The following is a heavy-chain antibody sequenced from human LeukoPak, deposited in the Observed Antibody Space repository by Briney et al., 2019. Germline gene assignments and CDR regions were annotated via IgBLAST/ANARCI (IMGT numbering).Heavy chain of an antibody. D-gene: IGHD3-10*01. J-gene: IGHJ4*02. CDR3: ARGRGSYCDY. V-gene: IGHV4-39*01. Sequence: SETLSLTRTVSGGSISSNNYYWGWIRQPPGKGLEWIGTIYYTGNTYYDPSLQSRVTISIDTSKNQFSLKLSSVTVADTAVYYCARGRGSYCDYWGQGTLVTVSS. CDR1: GGSISSNNYY. CDR2: IYYTGNT.